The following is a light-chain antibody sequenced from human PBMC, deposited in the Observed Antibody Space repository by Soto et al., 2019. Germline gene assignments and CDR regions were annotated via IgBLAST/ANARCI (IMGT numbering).Light chain of an antibody. J-gene: IGKJ4*01. CDR1: QSISSY. Sequence: DIQMTQSPSSLSASVGDRVTITCRASQSISSYLNWYQQKPGKAPKLLIYAASSLQSGVPSRISGSGSRKYFTLTISSLQPEDFATYYCQQSYSTLLTFGGGTKVEIK. CDR2: AAS. V-gene: IGKV1-39*01. CDR3: QQSYSTLLT.